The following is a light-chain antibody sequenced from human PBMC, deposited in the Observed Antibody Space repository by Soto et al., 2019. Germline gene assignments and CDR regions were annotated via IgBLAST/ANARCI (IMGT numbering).Light chain of an antibody. CDR1: QSVSID. V-gene: IGKV3-11*01. Sequence: EIVLTQSPATLSLSPGERATLSCRASQSVSIDLAWYQQKPGQAPRLLIYDASNRATGIAARFSGGGSGTDFTLTISSTEPEDFAFYYCQQRSQWPWTFGQGTKVAIK. CDR2: DAS. CDR3: QQRSQWPWT. J-gene: IGKJ1*01.